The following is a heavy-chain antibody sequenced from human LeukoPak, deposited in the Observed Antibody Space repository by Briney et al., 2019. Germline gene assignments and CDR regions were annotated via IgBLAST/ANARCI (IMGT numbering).Heavy chain of an antibody. D-gene: IGHD2-15*01. CDR1: GYTFTSYD. V-gene: IGHV1-8*01. CDR2: MNPNSGNT. CDR3: ARGRMARYCSGGRCYSRVDY. Sequence: ASVKVSCKASGYTFTSYDINWVRQATGQGLEWMGWMNPNSGNTGYAQRFQGRVTMTRNTSISTAYMKMSSLRSEDKAVYYCARGRMARYCSGGRCYSRVDYWGQGTLATVSS. J-gene: IGHJ4*02.